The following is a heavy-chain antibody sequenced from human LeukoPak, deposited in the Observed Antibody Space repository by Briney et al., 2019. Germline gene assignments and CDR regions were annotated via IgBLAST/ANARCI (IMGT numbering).Heavy chain of an antibody. J-gene: IGHJ4*02. CDR2: IRSKAYGGTT. CDR1: GFTFGDYA. D-gene: IGHD2-2*01. CDR3: TRGLYCSSTSCPGGFDY. V-gene: IGHV3-49*04. Sequence: GRSLRLSCTASGFTFGDYAMSWVRQAPGKGLEWVGFIRSKAYGGTTEYAASVKGRFTISRDDSKSIAYLQMNSLKTEDTAVYYCTRGLYCSSTSCPGGFDYWGQGTLVTVSS.